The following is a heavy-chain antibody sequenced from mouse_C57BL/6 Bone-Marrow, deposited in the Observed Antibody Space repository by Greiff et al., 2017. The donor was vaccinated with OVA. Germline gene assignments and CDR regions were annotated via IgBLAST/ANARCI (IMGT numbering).Heavy chain of an antibody. D-gene: IGHD1-1*01. CDR1: GYTFTSYG. CDR3: AREGGGSSLAY. J-gene: IGHJ3*01. CDR2: IYPRSGTT. V-gene: IGHV1-81*01. Sequence: QVQLKESGAELARPGASVKLSCKASGYTFTSYGISWVKQRTGQGLEWIGEIYPRSGTTYYNEKFKGKATLTADKSSSTAYMELRSLTSEDSAVYFCAREGGGSSLAYWGQGTLVTVSA.